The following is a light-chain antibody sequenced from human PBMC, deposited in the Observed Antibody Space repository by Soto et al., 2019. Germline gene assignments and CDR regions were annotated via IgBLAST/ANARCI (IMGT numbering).Light chain of an antibody. CDR2: KES. Sequence: DIQMTQSPSTLSASVGDRVTITCRASQSISSWLAWYQQRPGKAPKLLIYKESSLESGVPSRFSGCGSGTEFTITSICLQHDYFAPYYCQQYNNYLWTFGQGTKVEIK. CDR3: QQYNNYLWT. CDR1: QSISSW. V-gene: IGKV1-5*03. J-gene: IGKJ1*01.